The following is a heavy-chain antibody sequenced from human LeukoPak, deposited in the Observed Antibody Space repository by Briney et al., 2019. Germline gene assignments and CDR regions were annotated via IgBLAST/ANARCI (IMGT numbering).Heavy chain of an antibody. J-gene: IGHJ4*02. V-gene: IGHV3-23*01. CDR1: GFTFNSYA. D-gene: IGHD3-10*01. CDR3: ANRNYYGSGTFFDY. CDR2: ISGSGGST. Sequence: PGGSLRLSCAASGFTFNSYAMSWLRQAPGKGLEWVSAISGSGGSTYYADSVKGRFTISRDNSKNTLYLQMNSLRAEDTAVYYCANRNYYGSGTFFDYWGQGTLVTVSS.